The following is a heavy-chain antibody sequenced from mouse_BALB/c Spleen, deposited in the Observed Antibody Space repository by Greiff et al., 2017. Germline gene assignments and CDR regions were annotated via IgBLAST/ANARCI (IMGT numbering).Heavy chain of an antibody. V-gene: IGHV10S3*01. CDR2: IRSKSNNYAT. CDR3: VRERFSLFAY. CDR1: GFTFNTNA. J-gene: IGHJ3*01. Sequence: EVQLVETGGGLVQPKGSLKLSCAASGFTFNTNAMNWVRQAPGKGLEWVARIRSKSNNYATYYADSVKDRFTISRDDSQSMLYLQMNNLKTEDTAMYYCVRERFSLFAYWGQGTLVTVSA.